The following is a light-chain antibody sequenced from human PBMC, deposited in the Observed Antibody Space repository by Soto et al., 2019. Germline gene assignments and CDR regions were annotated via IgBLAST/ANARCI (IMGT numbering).Light chain of an antibody. CDR1: QSVSSY. CDR2: DAS. Sequence: EIVLTQSPATLSLSPGERATLSCRASQSVSSYLAWYQQKPGQAPRLLIYDASNRATGIPARFSGSGSGTDFTLTISSLEPEDFAVYYCQQYHSSPRTFGQGTKVEIK. J-gene: IGKJ1*01. V-gene: IGKV3-11*01. CDR3: QQYHSSPRT.